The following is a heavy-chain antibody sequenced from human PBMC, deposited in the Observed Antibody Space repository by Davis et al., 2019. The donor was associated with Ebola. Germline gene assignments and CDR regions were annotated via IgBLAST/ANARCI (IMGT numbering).Heavy chain of an antibody. D-gene: IGHD6-19*01. Sequence: ASVKVSCKASGYTFTSYGISWVRQAPGQGLEWMGWISAYNGNTNYAQKLQGRVTMTTDTSTSTAYMELSSLRSEDTAVYYCARGGAGTGYYYGMDVWGQGTTVTVSS. CDR3: ARGGAGTGYYYGMDV. J-gene: IGHJ6*02. V-gene: IGHV1-18*01. CDR1: GYTFTSYG. CDR2: ISAYNGNT.